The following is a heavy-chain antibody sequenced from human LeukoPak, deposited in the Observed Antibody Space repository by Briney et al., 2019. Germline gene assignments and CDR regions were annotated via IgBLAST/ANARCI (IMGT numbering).Heavy chain of an antibody. Sequence: PGGSLRLSCTASGFTFGDYAMSWVRQAPGKGLEWVGFIRSKAYGGTTEYAASVKGRFTISRDDSKSIAYLQMNSLKTEDTAVYYCTRDYGGTFDYWGQGTLVTVSS. CDR3: TRDYGGTFDY. V-gene: IGHV3-49*04. CDR1: GFTFGDYA. D-gene: IGHD4-23*01. J-gene: IGHJ4*02. CDR2: IRSKAYGGTT.